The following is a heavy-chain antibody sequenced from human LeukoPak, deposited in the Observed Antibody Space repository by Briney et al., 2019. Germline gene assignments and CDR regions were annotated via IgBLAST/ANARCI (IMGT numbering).Heavy chain of an antibody. V-gene: IGHV4-61*10. Sequence: PSQTLSLTCTASGGSISSNGYCWSCLGQPAGKGLEWLGYIYYSGSTNYNPSLKSRVTISVDTSKNQFSLKLSSVTAADTAVYYCARDDYDSNRRFWGFDCWGQGILVTVSS. CDR1: GGSISSNGYC. D-gene: IGHD3-22*01. CDR3: ARDDYDSNRRFWGFDC. CDR2: IYYSGST. J-gene: IGHJ4*02.